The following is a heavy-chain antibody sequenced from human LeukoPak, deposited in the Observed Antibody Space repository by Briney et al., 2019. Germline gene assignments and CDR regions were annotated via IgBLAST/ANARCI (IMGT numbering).Heavy chain of an antibody. Sequence: GASVKVSCKASGYTFTDYYIHWVRQAPGQGLEWMGWISPNSGGTKYAQKFQGRVTMTRDTSISTAYMELSGLGFDDTAVFYCARLDDNTNFDYWGQGTRVTVSS. J-gene: IGHJ4*02. CDR1: GYTFTDYY. CDR3: ARLDDNTNFDY. CDR2: ISPNSGGT. V-gene: IGHV1-2*02. D-gene: IGHD1-1*01.